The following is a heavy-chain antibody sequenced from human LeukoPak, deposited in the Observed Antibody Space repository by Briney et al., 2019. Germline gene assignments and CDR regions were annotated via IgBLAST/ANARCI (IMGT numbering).Heavy chain of an antibody. CDR3: TRYNNDHFDY. CDR2: IAYDGSRA. Sequence: GGSLRLSCAGSGFTFRGYGMHWFRQTPGKGLEWVAVIAYDGSRAFYADSVKGRFTISRDNSKNTMSVQMDDLRAEDTAVYDCTRYNNDHFDYWGQGTLVTVSS. CDR1: GFTFRGYG. D-gene: IGHD1-14*01. J-gene: IGHJ4*02. V-gene: IGHV3-33*01.